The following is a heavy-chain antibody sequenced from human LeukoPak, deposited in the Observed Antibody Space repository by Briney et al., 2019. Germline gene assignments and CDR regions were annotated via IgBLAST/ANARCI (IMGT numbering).Heavy chain of an antibody. CDR2: INPNSGGT. D-gene: IGHD6-13*01. CDR1: GYTFTGYY. J-gene: IGHJ4*02. V-gene: IGHV1-2*02. CDR3: ARSIAAAGHFDC. Sequence: ASVKVSCKASGYTFTGYYMHWVRQAPGQGLEWMGWINPNSGGTNYAQKFQGRVTMTRDTSISTAYMELSRLRSDDTAVYYCARSIAAAGHFDCWGQGTLVTVSS.